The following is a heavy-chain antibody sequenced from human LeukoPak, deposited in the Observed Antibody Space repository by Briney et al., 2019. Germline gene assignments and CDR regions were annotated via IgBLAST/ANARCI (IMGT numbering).Heavy chain of an antibody. CDR3: ARVRCYREWVFDY. CDR1: GYSISSGYY. Sequence: PSETLSLTCTVSGYSISSGYYWGWIRQPPGKGLEWIGSIYHSGSTYYNPSLKSRVTISVDTSKNQFSLKLSSVTAADTAVYYCARVRCYREWVFDYWGQGTLVTVSS. CDR2: IYHSGST. V-gene: IGHV4-38-2*02. J-gene: IGHJ4*02. D-gene: IGHD4/OR15-4a*01.